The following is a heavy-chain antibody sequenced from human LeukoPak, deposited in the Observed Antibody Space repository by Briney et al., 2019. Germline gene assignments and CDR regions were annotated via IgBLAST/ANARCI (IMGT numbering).Heavy chain of an antibody. Sequence: GRSLRLSCAASGFTFSSYAMHWVRQAPGKGLEWVAVISYDGSNKYHADSVKGRFTISRDNSKNTLYLQMNSLRAEDTAVYYCARDGCGGDCYWGFDYWGQGTLVTVSS. D-gene: IGHD2-21*02. J-gene: IGHJ4*02. CDR1: GFTFSSYA. V-gene: IGHV3-30*04. CDR3: ARDGCGGDCYWGFDY. CDR2: ISYDGSNK.